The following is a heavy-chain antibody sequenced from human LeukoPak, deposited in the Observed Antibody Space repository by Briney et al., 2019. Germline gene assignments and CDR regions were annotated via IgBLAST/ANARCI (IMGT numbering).Heavy chain of an antibody. CDR2: ISAYNGNT. J-gene: IGHJ4*02. V-gene: IGHV1-18*01. CDR3: ARDNYYDSSGYYDY. Sequence: ASVDLCCKASGSTFTSYGISWVRQAPGQGLGWMGWISAYNGNTNYAQKLQVRVTMTTDTSTSTAYMELRSLRSDDTAVYYCARDNYYDSSGYYDYWGQGTLVTVSS. D-gene: IGHD3-22*01. CDR1: GSTFTSYG.